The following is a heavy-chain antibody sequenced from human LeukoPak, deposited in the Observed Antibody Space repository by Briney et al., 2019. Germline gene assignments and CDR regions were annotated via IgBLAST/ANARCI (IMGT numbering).Heavy chain of an antibody. Sequence: SGTLSLTCAVSGDSIFSTNWWSWVRQSPGKGLEWIGEINHSGSTHYNPSLKSRVTISVDTSQKQFSLRLTSVTAADTAVYYCARGRYLTTSGGAAAGFLDYWGQGSLVTVST. CDR2: INHSGST. J-gene: IGHJ4*02. V-gene: IGHV4-4*02. CDR1: GDSIFSTNW. CDR3: ARGRYLTTSGGAAAGFLDY. D-gene: IGHD6-13*01.